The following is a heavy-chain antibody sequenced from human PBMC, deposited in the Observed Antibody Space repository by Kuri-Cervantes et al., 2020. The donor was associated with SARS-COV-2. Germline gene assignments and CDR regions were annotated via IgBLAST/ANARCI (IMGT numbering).Heavy chain of an antibody. CDR3: ARDQRPTFYYDSSEGSFDI. Sequence: GGSLRLSCAVSGFTFSSYSMNWVRQAPGKGLEWVSYISSSNSNIYYADSVKVRFTISRDNAKNSLYLQMNSLRAEDTAVYYCARDQRPTFYYDSSEGSFDIWGQGTMVTVSS. J-gene: IGHJ3*02. D-gene: IGHD3-22*01. CDR2: ISSSNSNI. V-gene: IGHV3-48*01. CDR1: GFTFSSYS.